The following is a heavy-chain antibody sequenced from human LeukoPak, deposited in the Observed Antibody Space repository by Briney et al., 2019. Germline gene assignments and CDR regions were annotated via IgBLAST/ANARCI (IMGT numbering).Heavy chain of an antibody. D-gene: IGHD3-10*01. CDR2: ICLDGSNK. Sequence: GSLRLSCAASGFTFSSYGVHWVRQAPGKGLEWVAVICLDGSNKYYAASVKDRFTICRDNSKNTLYLQMNSLRAEDAAVYYCARDHRFGELLGLLDYWGQGTLVTVSS. CDR3: ARDHRFGELLGLLDY. J-gene: IGHJ4*02. V-gene: IGHV3-33*01. CDR1: GFTFSSYG.